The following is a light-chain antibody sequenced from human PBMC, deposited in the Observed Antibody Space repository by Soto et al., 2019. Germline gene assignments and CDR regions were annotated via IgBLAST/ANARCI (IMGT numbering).Light chain of an antibody. CDR1: HSVSSSY. J-gene: IGKJ2*01. Sequence: EIVLTQSPGTLSLSPEERATLSCRAIHSVSSSYLAWYQQKPGQAPRLLIYDASSRATGIPDRFSGSGSGTDFTLTISRLEPEDFAVYFCHQYGSSPYTFGQGTKLEIK. CDR2: DAS. CDR3: HQYGSSPYT. V-gene: IGKV3-20*01.